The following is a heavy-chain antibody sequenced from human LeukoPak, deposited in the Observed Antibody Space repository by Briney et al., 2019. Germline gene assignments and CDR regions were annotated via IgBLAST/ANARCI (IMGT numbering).Heavy chain of an antibody. CDR2: IKQDGSEK. J-gene: IGHJ4*02. D-gene: IGHD3-10*01. CDR3: ARDIYGSGSYVFDY. CDR1: GFTFSSYW. V-gene: IGHV3-7*01. Sequence: GGSLRLSCAASGFTFSSYWMSWVRQAPGKGLKWVANIKQDGSEKYYVDSVKGRFTISRDNAKNSLYLQMNSLRAEDTAVYYCARDIYGSGSYVFDYWGQGTLVTVSS.